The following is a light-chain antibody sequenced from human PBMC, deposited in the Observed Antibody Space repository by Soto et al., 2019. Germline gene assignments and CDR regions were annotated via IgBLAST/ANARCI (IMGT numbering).Light chain of an antibody. V-gene: IGKV1-39*01. CDR2: SAS. J-gene: IGKJ1*01. CDR3: QQTYSTPTT. CDR1: QSISYY. Sequence: DIQVTQSPSSLSASVRDRVTITCRASQSISYYLNWYQQKPGKAPKLLIYSASFLQSGVPSRFSGSGSGTDFTLTISSVQPEDFATYYCQQTYSTPTTFGQGTKVAVK.